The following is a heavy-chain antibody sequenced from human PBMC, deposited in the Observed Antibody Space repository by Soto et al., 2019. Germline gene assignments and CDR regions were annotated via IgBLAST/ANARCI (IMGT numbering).Heavy chain of an antibody. Sequence: QVQLQQWGAGLLKPSETLSLTCAVYGGSFSGYYWSWIRQPPGKGLEWIGEINHSESTNYNPSLKRRVTISVATSKTQFSLQLSSVTAGTTAVYYCASGPTFRYCTNGVGPLPWRYYYYGMDVWGQGTTVTVS. CDR3: ASGPTFRYCTNGVGPLPWRYYYYGMDV. J-gene: IGHJ6*02. D-gene: IGHD2-8*01. CDR1: GGSFSGYY. V-gene: IGHV4-34*01. CDR2: INHSEST.